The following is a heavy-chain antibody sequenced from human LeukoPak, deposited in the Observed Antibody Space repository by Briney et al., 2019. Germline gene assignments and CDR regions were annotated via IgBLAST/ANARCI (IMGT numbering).Heavy chain of an antibody. CDR1: GGSFSGYY. Sequence: SETLSLTCAVYGGSFSGYYWSWIRQPPGKGLEWIGEINHSGSTNYNPSLKSRVTISVDTSKNQFSLKLSSVTAADTAVYYCARVRGVVPAATTYYYYYGMDVWSQGTTVTVSS. CDR2: INHSGST. J-gene: IGHJ6*02. V-gene: IGHV4-34*01. D-gene: IGHD2-2*01. CDR3: ARVRGVVPAATTYYYYYGMDV.